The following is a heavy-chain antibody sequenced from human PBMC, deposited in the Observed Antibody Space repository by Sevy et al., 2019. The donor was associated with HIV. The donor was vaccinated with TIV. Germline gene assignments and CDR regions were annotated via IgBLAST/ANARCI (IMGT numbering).Heavy chain of an antibody. CDR1: GGSINTFY. Sequence: SETLSLTCTVSGGSINTFYWSWIRQPPGKGLEWMGYVCSTGSTNHNPSLKSRLIISVDTPKNQFSLMLRSVTAADTAVYYCARVNQRFGELLTMGEYAFDVWGQGTTVTVSS. CDR2: VCSTGST. D-gene: IGHD3-10*01. CDR3: ARVNQRFGELLTMGEYAFDV. V-gene: IGHV4-59*01. J-gene: IGHJ3*01.